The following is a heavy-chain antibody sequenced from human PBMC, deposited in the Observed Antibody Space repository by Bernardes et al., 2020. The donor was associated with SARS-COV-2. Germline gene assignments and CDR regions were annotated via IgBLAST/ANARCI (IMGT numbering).Heavy chain of an antibody. D-gene: IGHD5-18*01. Sequence: GESLKISCKGSAYSFTSYWISWVRQMPGKGLEWMGRIDPSDSYTNYSPSFQGHVTISGDKSISTVYLQWSSLKASDTAIYYCARPNSYGPADAFDIWGQGTMVTVSS. CDR3: ARPNSYGPADAFDI. J-gene: IGHJ3*02. CDR2: IDPSDSYT. CDR1: AYSFTSYW. V-gene: IGHV5-10-1*01.